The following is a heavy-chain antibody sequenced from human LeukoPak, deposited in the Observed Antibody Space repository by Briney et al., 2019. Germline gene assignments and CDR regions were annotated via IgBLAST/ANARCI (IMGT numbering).Heavy chain of an antibody. CDR1: GGSISSYY. CDR3: ARVGSGCFDY. CDR2: IYYSGNT. Sequence: SETLSLTCTVSGGSISSYYWSWIRQPLGKGLEWIGYIYYSGNTNDNPSLKSRVTISIDTSKNQFSLKLRSVTAADTAVYYCARVGSGCFDYWGQGTLVTVSS. D-gene: IGHD6-25*01. J-gene: IGHJ4*02. V-gene: IGHV4-59*01.